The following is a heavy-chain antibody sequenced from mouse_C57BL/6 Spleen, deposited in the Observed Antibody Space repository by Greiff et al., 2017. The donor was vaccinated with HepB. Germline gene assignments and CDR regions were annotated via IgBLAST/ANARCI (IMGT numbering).Heavy chain of an antibody. Sequence: VQLQQSGAELARPGASVKLSCKASGYTFTSYGISWVKQRTGQGLEWIGEIYPRSGNTYYNEKFKGKATLTADKSSSTAYMELRSLTSEDSAVYFGAREGNYYGSSPFAYWGQGTLVTVSA. CDR1: GYTFTSYG. CDR2: IYPRSGNT. D-gene: IGHD1-1*01. V-gene: IGHV1-81*01. J-gene: IGHJ3*01. CDR3: AREGNYYGSSPFAY.